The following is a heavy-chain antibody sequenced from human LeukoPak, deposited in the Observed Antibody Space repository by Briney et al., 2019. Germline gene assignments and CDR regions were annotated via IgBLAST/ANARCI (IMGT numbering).Heavy chain of an antibody. CDR1: CGSISSSTYY. CDR3: ARSRDGYNLFDY. Sequence: SETLSLTCTVSCGSISSSTYYWVWIRQPPGKGLEWIVSIYYNWRTYNTSSLKSRATISVDTSKNQFSLNLSSVTAADTAVYYCARSRDGYNLFDYWGQGTLVTVSS. D-gene: IGHD5-24*01. CDR2: IYYNWRT. V-gene: IGHV4-39*01. J-gene: IGHJ4*02.